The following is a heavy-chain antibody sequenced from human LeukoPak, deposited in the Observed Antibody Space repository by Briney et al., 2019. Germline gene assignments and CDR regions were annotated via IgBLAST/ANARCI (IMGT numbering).Heavy chain of an antibody. V-gene: IGHV3-9*01. CDR3: AKVSRLLESLSGHEAFDI. CDR1: GFTIEHND. J-gene: IGHJ3*02. D-gene: IGHD3-3*01. Sequence: PWTSLTLSCTVSGFTIEHNDIYWGRQRPPQGQGLVWGMNRNSVTMGYAESVTGRFNMSRHNAKHSLYLQMNSLRPEDPALYYCAKVSRLLESLSGHEAFDIWGQGTMVTVSA. CDR2: MNRNSVTM.